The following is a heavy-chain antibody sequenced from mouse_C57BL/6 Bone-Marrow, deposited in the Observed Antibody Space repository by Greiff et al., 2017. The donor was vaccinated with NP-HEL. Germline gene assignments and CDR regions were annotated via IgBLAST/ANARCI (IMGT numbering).Heavy chain of an antibody. J-gene: IGHJ1*03. V-gene: IGHV1-75*01. D-gene: IGHD2-5*01. CDR1: GYTFTDYY. CDR3: ARRGYYSNCWYFDV. CDR2: IFPGSGST. Sequence: VQRVESGPELVKPGASVKISCKASGYTFTDYYINWVKQRPGQGLEWIGWIFPGSGSTYYNEKFKGKATLTVDKSSSTAYMLLSSLTSEDSAVYFCARRGYYSNCWYFDVWGTGTTVTVSS.